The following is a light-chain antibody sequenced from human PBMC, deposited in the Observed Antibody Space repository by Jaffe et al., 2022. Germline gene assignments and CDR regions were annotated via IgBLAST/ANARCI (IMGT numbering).Light chain of an antibody. J-gene: IGLJ2*01. CDR2: DVS. CDR3: CSYAGSNTLL. V-gene: IGLV2-11*01. Sequence: QSALTQPRSVSGSPGQSVTISCTGTSSDVGGYNFVSWYQQHPGKAPKFMIYDVSKRPSGVPDRFSGSKSGNTASLTISGLQAEDEADYYCCSYAGSNTLLFGGGTKLTVL. CDR1: SSDVGGYNF.